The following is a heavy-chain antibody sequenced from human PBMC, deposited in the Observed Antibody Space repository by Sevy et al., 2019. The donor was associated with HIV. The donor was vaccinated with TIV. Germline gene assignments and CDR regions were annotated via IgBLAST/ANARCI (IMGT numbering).Heavy chain of an antibody. CDR2: IIGSGDNT. Sequence: GGSLRLSCAASGFTFSSFAMSWVRQAPGKGLEWVSAIIGSGDNTYYADSVKGRFTISRDNSKNTLYLQMNSLRAEDTAVYYCAKDHTSGYPAYDWGIDYWGPGTLVTVSS. CDR1: GFTFSSFA. V-gene: IGHV3-23*01. J-gene: IGHJ4*01. CDR3: AKDHTSGYPAYDWGIDY. D-gene: IGHD5-12*01.